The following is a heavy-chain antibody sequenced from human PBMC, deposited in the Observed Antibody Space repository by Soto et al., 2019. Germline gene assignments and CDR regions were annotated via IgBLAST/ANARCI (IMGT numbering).Heavy chain of an antibody. CDR2: IIPIFGTA. CDR1: GGTFSSYA. V-gene: IGHV1-69*01. D-gene: IGHD2-21*02. Sequence: QVQLVQSGAEVKKPGSSVKVSCKASGGTFSSYAISWVRQAPGQGLEWMGGIIPIFGTANYAQKVQGRVTITANQYTSTAYMEVSRLRSEDTDVYYCAGHIVVVTDMMDYGMDVWGQGTTVTVSS. CDR3: AGHIVVVTDMMDYGMDV. J-gene: IGHJ6*02.